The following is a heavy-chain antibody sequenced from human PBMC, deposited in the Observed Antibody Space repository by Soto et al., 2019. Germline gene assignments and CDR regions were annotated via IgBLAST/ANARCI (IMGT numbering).Heavy chain of an antibody. D-gene: IGHD4-17*01. CDR3: ARHGTTVTQNSNWFDP. V-gene: IGHV4-39*01. CDR1: GGSISSSSYY. CDR2: IYYSGST. J-gene: IGHJ5*02. Sequence: SETLSLTCTVSGGSISSSSYYWGWIRQPPGKGLEWIGSIYYSGSTYYNPSLKSRVTISVDTSKNQFSLKLSSVTAADTAVYYCARHGTTVTQNSNWFDPWGQGTLVTVSS.